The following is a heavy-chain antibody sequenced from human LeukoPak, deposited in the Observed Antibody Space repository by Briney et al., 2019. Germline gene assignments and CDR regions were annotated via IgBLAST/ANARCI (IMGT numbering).Heavy chain of an antibody. Sequence: DSVKVSCKSSVYTFTDHFIHWVRQAPGQGLEWVGEINPYNGYTKYAWRLQGRVTMTRDTSISTAFMEVSRLTSDDTAVYYCARDYSLNDYYWGQGTLVTVAS. CDR1: VYTFTDHF. CDR2: INPYNGYT. V-gene: IGHV1-2*02. D-gene: IGHD5-12*01. J-gene: IGHJ4*02. CDR3: ARDYSLNDYY.